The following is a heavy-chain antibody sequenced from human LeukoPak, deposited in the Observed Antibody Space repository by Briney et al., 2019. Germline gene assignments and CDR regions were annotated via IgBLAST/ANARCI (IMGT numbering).Heavy chain of an antibody. CDR1: EYTFTGYY. D-gene: IGHD3-10*01. Sequence: GASVKVSCKASEYTFTGYYMHWVRQAPGQGLEWMGSIDPSNGATHCAQKFQGRVTLTRDTSITTAYMELSSLRADDTAVYYCARDSGEYRDQNGYFLNWFDPWGQGTLV. CDR2: IDPSNGAT. CDR3: ARDSGEYRDQNGYFLNWFDP. V-gene: IGHV1-2*02. J-gene: IGHJ5*02.